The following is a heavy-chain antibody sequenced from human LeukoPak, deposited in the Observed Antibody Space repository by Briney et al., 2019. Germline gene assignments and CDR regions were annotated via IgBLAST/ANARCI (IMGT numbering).Heavy chain of an antibody. Sequence: PSETLSLTCTVSGGSISSSSYYWGWIRQPPGKGLEWIGSIYYSGSTYYNPSLKSRVTISVDTSKNQFSLKLSSVTAADTGVYYCARRPTSRQYDSSGYYSGYYYVDVWGKGTTVTVSS. CDR3: ARRPTSRQYDSSGYYSGYYYVDV. V-gene: IGHV4-39*01. CDR1: GGSISSSSYY. D-gene: IGHD3-22*01. CDR2: IYYSGST. J-gene: IGHJ6*03.